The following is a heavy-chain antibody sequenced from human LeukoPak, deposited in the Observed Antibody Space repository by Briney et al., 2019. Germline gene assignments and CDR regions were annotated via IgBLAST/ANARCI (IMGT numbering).Heavy chain of an antibody. D-gene: IGHD5-18*01. CDR2: INPNSGGT. V-gene: IGHV1-2*02. CDR3: ARDSYLDTSLAWFDP. CDR1: GYTFTGYY. Sequence: ASVKVSCKASGYTFTGYYIHWVRQAPGHGLEWMGWINPNSGGTNYAQKFQGRVTMTRDTSISTVYMELSSLRSDDTAVYYCARDSYLDTSLAWFDPWGQGTLVTVSS. J-gene: IGHJ5*02.